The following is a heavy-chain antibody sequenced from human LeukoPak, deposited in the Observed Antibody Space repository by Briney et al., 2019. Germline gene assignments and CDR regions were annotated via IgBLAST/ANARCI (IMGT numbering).Heavy chain of an antibody. Sequence: SQTLSLTCAISGDSVSSNSAAWNWIRQSPSRGLEWLGRTYYRSNWVNEHAASVESRITINPDTSKNQFSLQLNSVTPEDTAVYYCARKYCSSTSCLFDYWGQGTLVTVSS. V-gene: IGHV6-1*01. CDR2: TYYRSNWVN. CDR1: GDSVSSNSAA. D-gene: IGHD2-2*01. CDR3: ARKYCSSTSCLFDY. J-gene: IGHJ4*02.